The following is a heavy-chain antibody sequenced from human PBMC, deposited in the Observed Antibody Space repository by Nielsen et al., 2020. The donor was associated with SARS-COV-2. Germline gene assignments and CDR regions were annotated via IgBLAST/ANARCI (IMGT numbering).Heavy chain of an antibody. CDR3: ATLVRRYGMDF. J-gene: IGHJ6*02. CDR2: LSWNSCSI. CDR1: GFTFDDYA. Sequence: SLKISCAASGFTFDDYAMHWVRQAPGKGLEWVSGLSWNSCSIGYADSVKGRFTISRDNAKNFLYLQMNSLRAEDTALYYCATLVRRYGMDFWGQGTTVTVSS. D-gene: IGHD6-6*01. V-gene: IGHV3-9*01.